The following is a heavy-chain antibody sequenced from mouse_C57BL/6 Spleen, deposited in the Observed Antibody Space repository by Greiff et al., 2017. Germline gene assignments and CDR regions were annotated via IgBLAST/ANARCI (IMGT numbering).Heavy chain of an antibody. CDR1: GYTFTSYW. J-gene: IGHJ4*01. CDR2: IDPSDSYT. Sequence: QVQLQQPGAELVMPGASVKLSCKASGYTFTSYWMHWVKQRPGQGLEWIGEIDPSDSYTNYNQKFKGKSTLTVDKSSSTAYMQLSSLTSEDSAVYFCARPYDGVYYAMDYWGQGTSVTVSA. V-gene: IGHV1-69*01. D-gene: IGHD1-2*01. CDR3: ARPYDGVYYAMDY.